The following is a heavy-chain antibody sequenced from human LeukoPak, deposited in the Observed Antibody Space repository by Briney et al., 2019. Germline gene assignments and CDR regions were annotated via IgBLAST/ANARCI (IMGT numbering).Heavy chain of an antibody. CDR2: ISGSGGST. D-gene: IGHD3-22*01. CDR1: GFSLSSYA. Sequence: QAGGSLRLSCAASGFSLSSYALTWVRQAPGKGLEWVSAISGSGGSTYYADSVKGRFTISRDNSKSTLYLQMNSLKTEDTAVYYCTTEAIAGSGYYYTPGGGVYWGQGTLVTVSS. V-gene: IGHV3-23*01. CDR3: TTEAIAGSGYYYTPGGGVY. J-gene: IGHJ4*02.